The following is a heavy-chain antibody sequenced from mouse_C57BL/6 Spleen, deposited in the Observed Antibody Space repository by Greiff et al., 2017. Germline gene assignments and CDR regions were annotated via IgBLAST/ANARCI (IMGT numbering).Heavy chain of an antibody. V-gene: IGHV1-53*01. J-gene: IGHJ4*01. Sequence: VQLQQPGTELVKPGASVKLSCKASGYTFTSYWMHWVKQRPGQGLEWIGNINPSNGGTNYNEKFKSKATLTVDKYSSTAYMQLSSLTSEDSAVYYCARKRRLGGDAMDYWGQGTSVTVSS. CDR3: ARKRRLGGDAMDY. CDR1: GYTFTSYW. D-gene: IGHD2-13*01. CDR2: INPSNGGT.